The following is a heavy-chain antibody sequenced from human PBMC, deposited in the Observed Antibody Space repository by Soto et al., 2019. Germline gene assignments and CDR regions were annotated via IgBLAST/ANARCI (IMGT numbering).Heavy chain of an antibody. Sequence: EVQLVESGGGLVKPGGSLRLSCAASGFTFSNAWMSWVRQAPGKGLEWVGRIKSKIDGATTDYAAPVKGRFTISRDDSKNTLYLQMNSLKTEDTAVYYRSTGGNVVPAAIWGQGTLVTVSS. J-gene: IGHJ4*02. V-gene: IGHV3-15*01. CDR3: STGGNVVPAAI. CDR2: IKSKIDGATT. D-gene: IGHD2-2*01. CDR1: GFTFSNAW.